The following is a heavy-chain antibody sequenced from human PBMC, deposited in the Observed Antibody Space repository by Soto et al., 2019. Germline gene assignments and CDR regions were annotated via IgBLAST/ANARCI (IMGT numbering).Heavy chain of an antibody. D-gene: IGHD6-19*01. V-gene: IGHV3-23*01. CDR3: AKRTSGWYFDS. J-gene: IGHJ4*02. CDR1: GFTVSSYA. Sequence: EVQLLESGGGLVQPGVSLRLSCAASGFTVSSYAMSWVRQAPGKGLEWVSVISGSGGSTYYADSVKVRFTISRDNSKHTLYLQMNSLRAEVTAVYYCAKRTSGWYFDSWGQGTLVTVSS. CDR2: ISGSGGST.